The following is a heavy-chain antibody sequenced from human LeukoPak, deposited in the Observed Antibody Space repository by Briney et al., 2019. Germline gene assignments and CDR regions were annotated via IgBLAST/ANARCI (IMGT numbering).Heavy chain of an antibody. CDR3: AKGRIAVAPYYGMDV. D-gene: IGHD6-19*01. CDR2: ICGRGGTI. V-gene: IGHV3-23*01. J-gene: IGHJ6*02. Sequence: QAGGSLRLSCAASGFTFGDYGMNWVRQAPGKGLEWVSGICGRGGTIYYAGSVQGRFTNSRDNSNNTVDLQMNSLRAEDTAIYYCAKGRIAVAPYYGMDVWGRGTTVSVSS. CDR1: GFTFGDYG.